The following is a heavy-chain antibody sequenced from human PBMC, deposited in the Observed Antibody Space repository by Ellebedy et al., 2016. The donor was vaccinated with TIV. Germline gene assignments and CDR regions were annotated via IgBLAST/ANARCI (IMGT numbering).Heavy chain of an antibody. D-gene: IGHD6-19*01. CDR3: ASSSGWYGGARWFDP. CDR1: GGSFSGYF. Sequence: MPSETLSLTCAVYGGSFSGYFWSWIRQSPGKGLDWIVDVNHSGSTNYNPSLKSRVTISVETSKNHFSLELSSVTAADTAVYYCASSSGWYGGARWFDPWGQGTLVTVSS. CDR2: VNHSGST. J-gene: IGHJ5*02. V-gene: IGHV4-34*01.